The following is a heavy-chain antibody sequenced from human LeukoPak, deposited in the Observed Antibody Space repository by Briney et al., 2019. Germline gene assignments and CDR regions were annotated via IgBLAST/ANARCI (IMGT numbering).Heavy chain of an antibody. D-gene: IGHD1-1*01. CDR3: AKRQGENLNWFDP. J-gene: IGHJ5*02. CDR1: GGSISSSY. CDR2: FYATGST. V-gene: IGHV4-4*07. Sequence: SETLSLTCTVTGGSISSSYWSWIRQPAGKGLEWIGRFYATGSTNYSPSLKSRVTISVDTSKNQFSLNLTSVTAADTAVYYCAKRQGENLNWFDPWGQGTLVTVSS.